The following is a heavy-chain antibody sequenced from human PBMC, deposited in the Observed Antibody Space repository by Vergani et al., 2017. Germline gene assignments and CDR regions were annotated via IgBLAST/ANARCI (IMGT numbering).Heavy chain of an antibody. J-gene: IGHJ4*02. CDR2: INPNSGGT. CDR1: GYTFTGYY. Sequence: QVQLVQSGAEVKKPGASVKVSCKASGYTFTGYYMPWVRQAPEPGLSVMGWINPNSGGTNYAQKFQGRVTMTRDTSISTAYMELSRLRSDDTAVYYCALIGEGSPNFDYWGQGTLVTVSS. V-gene: IGHV1-2*02. CDR3: ALIGEGSPNFDY. D-gene: IGHD3-10*01.